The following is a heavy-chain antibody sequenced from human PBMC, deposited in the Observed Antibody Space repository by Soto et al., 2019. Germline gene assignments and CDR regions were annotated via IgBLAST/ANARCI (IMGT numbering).Heavy chain of an antibody. CDR1: GFSFSRYW. Sequence: GGSLRLSCVGSGFSFSRYWMNWVRQVPGKGLEWMANIKQDGSEINYVDSVKGRFTISRDNAKNSVFLQMNSLRVEDTAVYYCARSSGWTGDYWGQGILVTVSS. D-gene: IGHD3-10*01. J-gene: IGHJ4*02. CDR3: ARSSGWTGDY. V-gene: IGHV3-7*04. CDR2: IKQDGSEI.